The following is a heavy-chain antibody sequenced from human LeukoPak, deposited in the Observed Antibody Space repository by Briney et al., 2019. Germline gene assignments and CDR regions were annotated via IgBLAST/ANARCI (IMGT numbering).Heavy chain of an antibody. J-gene: IGHJ5*02. CDR1: GFTFSNYW. CDR3: AKDSPLYDS. V-gene: IGHV3-7*01. CDR2: IKQDESEK. D-gene: IGHD3-3*01. Sequence: GGSLRLSCAASGFTFSNYWMSWVRQAPGKGLEWVANIKQDESEKYYVDSVKGRFTVSRDNAKNSLYLQMNSLRAEDTAVYYCAKDSPLYDSWGQGTLVTVSS.